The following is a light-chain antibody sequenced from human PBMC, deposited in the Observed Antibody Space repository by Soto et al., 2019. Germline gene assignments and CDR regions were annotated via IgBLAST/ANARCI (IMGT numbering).Light chain of an antibody. CDR1: NSNIATNY. V-gene: IGLV1-51*01. CDR2: DNN. Sequence: QSVLTQPPSVSAAPGQKVTISCSGSNSNIATNYVSWYKQVPGTAPKLLIFDNNKRPSGIPDRLSGSRSGTSATLDITGLQTGDEADYYCGTWDDSLSAYVFGTGTKVTVL. J-gene: IGLJ1*01. CDR3: GTWDDSLSAYV.